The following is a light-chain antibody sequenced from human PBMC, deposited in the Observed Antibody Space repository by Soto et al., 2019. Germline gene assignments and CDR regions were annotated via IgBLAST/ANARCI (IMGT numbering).Light chain of an antibody. CDR2: DAS. Sequence: ETVLTQSPATLSLSPGDRATLSCGASQSINDNYLAWHQQKPGLAPRLLIYDASTRATGIPDRFSGSGSGTDFTLTISRLEPEDFAMYYCQQYSNLPPNTFGQGTKVEIK. CDR3: QQYSNLPPNT. V-gene: IGKV3D-20*01. CDR1: QSINDNY. J-gene: IGKJ2*01.